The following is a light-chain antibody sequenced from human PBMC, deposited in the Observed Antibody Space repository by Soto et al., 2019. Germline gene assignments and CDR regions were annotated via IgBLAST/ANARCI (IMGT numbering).Light chain of an antibody. CDR2: DVT. J-gene: IGLJ2*01. CDR3: SSYITNSTMV. Sequence: QSALTQPASVSGSPGQSITISCTGTSSDVGTYNYVSWYQQHPGKAPKLMIYDVTNRPSGVSNRFSGSKSGNTASLTISGLQAEDEADYYCSSYITNSTMVFGGGTKVTVL. CDR1: SSDVGTYNY. V-gene: IGLV2-14*01.